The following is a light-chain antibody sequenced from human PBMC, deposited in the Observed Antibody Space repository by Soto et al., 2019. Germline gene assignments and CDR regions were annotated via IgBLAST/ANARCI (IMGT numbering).Light chain of an antibody. J-gene: IGKJ1*01. CDR1: QSVSSSY. V-gene: IGKV3-20*01. CDR3: QRYGSSPPWT. Sequence: EIVLTQSPGTLSLSPGERATLSCRASQSVSSSYLAWYQQKPGQAPRLLIYGASSRATGIPDRFSGGGSGTDFTLTICRLESEDFAVYYCQRYGSSPPWTFGQGTKVESK. CDR2: GAS.